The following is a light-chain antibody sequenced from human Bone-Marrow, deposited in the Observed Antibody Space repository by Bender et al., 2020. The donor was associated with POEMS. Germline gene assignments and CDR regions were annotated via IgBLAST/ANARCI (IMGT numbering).Light chain of an antibody. V-gene: IGLV2-14*01. CDR2: DVS. J-gene: IGLJ7*01. Sequence: QSALTQPPSASGSPGQSVTISCTGTSSDVGGYNYVSWYQHHPGKAPKGVIYDVSHRPSGVSNRFSGSKSGNTASLTISGLQAEDEAEYYCASYTSSNTAVFGGGTQLTVL. CDR3: ASYTSSNTAV. CDR1: SSDVGGYNY.